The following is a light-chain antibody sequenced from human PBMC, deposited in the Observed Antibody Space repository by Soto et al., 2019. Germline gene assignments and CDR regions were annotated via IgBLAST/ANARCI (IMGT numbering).Light chain of an antibody. Sequence: ENVLTQSPGTLSLSPGERATLSCRASQNVISSYLAWYQQKPGQAPSLLVYATSSRAAGIPDRFSGSGSGTDFTLTISRLEPDDFAVYYCQQYDSSPLAFGGGTKVEIK. CDR3: QQYDSSPLA. CDR1: QNVISSY. CDR2: ATS. J-gene: IGKJ4*01. V-gene: IGKV3-20*01.